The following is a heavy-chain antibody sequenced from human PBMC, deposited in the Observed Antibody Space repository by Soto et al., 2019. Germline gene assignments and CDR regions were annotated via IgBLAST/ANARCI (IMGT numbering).Heavy chain of an antibody. CDR1: GFTFSSYA. Sequence: GGSLRLSCAASGFTFSSYAMSWVRQAPGKGLEWVSAISGSGGSTYYADSVKGRFTISRDNSKNTLYLQMNSLRAEDTAVYYCAKDGLYYYDSSGRFYYYGMDVWGQGTTVTVSS. CDR3: AKDGLYYYDSSGRFYYYGMDV. V-gene: IGHV3-23*01. D-gene: IGHD3-22*01. CDR2: ISGSGGST. J-gene: IGHJ6*02.